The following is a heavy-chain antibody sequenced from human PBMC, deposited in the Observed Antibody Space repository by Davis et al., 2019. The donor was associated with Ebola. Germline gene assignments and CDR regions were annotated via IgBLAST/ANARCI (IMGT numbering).Heavy chain of an antibody. CDR1: GFTFSSYA. V-gene: IGHV3-48*02. J-gene: IGHJ6*02. CDR2: ISSSSTTK. D-gene: IGHD1-1*01. CDR3: ARDLLEPLYYYYGMDV. Sequence: GESLKISCAASGFTFSSYAMSWVRQAPGRGLEWVSYISSSSTTKYYADSVKGRFTISRDNAKNSLYLQMNSLRDEDTAVYYCARDLLEPLYYYYGMDVWGQGTTVTVSS.